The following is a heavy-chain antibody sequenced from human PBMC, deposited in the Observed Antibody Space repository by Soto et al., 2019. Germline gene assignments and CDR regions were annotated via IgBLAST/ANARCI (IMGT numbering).Heavy chain of an antibody. CDR3: ARSREFDY. CDR1: GGSLSGATYS. J-gene: IGHJ4*02. Sequence: SETLSLTCGVSGGSLSGATYSWNWIRQPPGKGLEWIGHIFPSGTTYYNPSLKSRVTISIDVSKNQFSLSLRSLTAADTAVYYCARSREFDYWSQGTLVTVS. V-gene: IGHV4-30-2*01. CDR2: IFPSGTT.